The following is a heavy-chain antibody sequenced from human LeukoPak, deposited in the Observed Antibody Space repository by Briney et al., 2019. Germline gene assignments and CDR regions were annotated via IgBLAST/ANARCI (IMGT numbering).Heavy chain of an antibody. CDR1: RYTFTGYY. CDR2: INPNSGGT. D-gene: IGHD5-12*01. V-gene: IGHV1-2*02. Sequence: ASVKGSCKAFRYTFTGYYMHWVRQAPGQGLEWMGWINPNSGGTNYAQKFQGRVTMTRDTSISTAYMELSRLRSDDTAVYYCARDRVATISNWGQGTLVTVSS. J-gene: IGHJ4*02. CDR3: ARDRVATISN.